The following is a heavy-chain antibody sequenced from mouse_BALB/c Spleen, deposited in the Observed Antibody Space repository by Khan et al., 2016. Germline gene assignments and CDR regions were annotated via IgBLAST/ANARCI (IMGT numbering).Heavy chain of an antibody. Sequence: QVQLQQPGAELVKPGTSVKLSCKASGYNFTSYWINWVKLRPGQGLEWIGDIYPDSGSTNYNEKFKSKATLTVDTSSSTAYMQLSSLASEDSALYYCARSSWGDYWGQGTSVPVSS. CDR2: IYPDSGST. V-gene: IGHV1-55*01. CDR1: GYNFTSYW. J-gene: IGHJ4*01. CDR3: ARSSWGDY.